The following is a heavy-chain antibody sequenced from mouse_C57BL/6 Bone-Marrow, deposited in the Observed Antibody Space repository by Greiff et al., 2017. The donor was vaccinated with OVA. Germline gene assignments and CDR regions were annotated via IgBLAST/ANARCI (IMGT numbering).Heavy chain of an antibody. CDR1: GYTFTSYW. J-gene: IGHJ2*01. Sequence: QVQLQQPGAELVKPGASVKMSCKASGYTFTSYWITWVKQRPGQGLEWIGDIYPGSGSTNYNEKFKSKATLTVDTSSSTAYMQLSSLTSEDSAVYYGARPVITTVVSPHFDYWGQGTTLTVSS. CDR3: ARPVITTVVSPHFDY. V-gene: IGHV1-55*01. D-gene: IGHD1-1*01. CDR2: IYPGSGST.